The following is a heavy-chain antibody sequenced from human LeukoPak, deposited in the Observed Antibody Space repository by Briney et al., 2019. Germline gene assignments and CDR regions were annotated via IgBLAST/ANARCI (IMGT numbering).Heavy chain of an antibody. CDR1: GFTFSSYS. Sequence: GGSLRLSCAASGFTFSSYSMNWVRQAPGKGLEWVSSISSSSSYIYYADSVKGRFTISRDNAKNSLYLQMDSLRAEDTAVYYCARDKDNWFDPWGQGTLVTVSS. V-gene: IGHV3-21*01. CDR2: ISSSSSYI. J-gene: IGHJ5*02. CDR3: ARDKDNWFDP.